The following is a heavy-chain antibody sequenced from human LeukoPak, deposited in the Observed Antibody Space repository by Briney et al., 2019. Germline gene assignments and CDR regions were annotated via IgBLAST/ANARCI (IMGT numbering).Heavy chain of an antibody. Sequence: SETLSLTCAVSGGSISSSNWWSWVRQPPGKGLEWIGEIYHSGSTNYNPTLKSRVTISVDKSKNQFSLKLSSVTAADTAVYYCASSNSGSYNDAFDIWGQGTMVTVSS. CDR3: ASSNSGSYNDAFDI. J-gene: IGHJ3*02. CDR2: IYHSGST. V-gene: IGHV4-4*02. CDR1: GGSISSSNW. D-gene: IGHD1-26*01.